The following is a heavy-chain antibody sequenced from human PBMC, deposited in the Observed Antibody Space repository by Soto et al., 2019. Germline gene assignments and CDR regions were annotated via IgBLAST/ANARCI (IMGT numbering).Heavy chain of an antibody. V-gene: IGHV3-48*02. Sequence: EVQLVESGGGLVQPGESLRLSCAVSGFSFGDYNMNWVRQAPGKGLEWVSYINSDGGVIDYADSVRGPFTISRDTAKNSVYLPMNSLSDRDTAAYYCARDGPIAAAVTPKPYYFDYWGRGTLVTVSS. CDR2: INSDGGVI. CDR3: ARDGPIAAAVTPKPYYFDY. J-gene: IGHJ4*02. D-gene: IGHD6-25*01. CDR1: GFSFGDYN.